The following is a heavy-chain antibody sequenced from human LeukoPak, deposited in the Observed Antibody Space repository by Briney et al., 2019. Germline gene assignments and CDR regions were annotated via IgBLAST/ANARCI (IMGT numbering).Heavy chain of an antibody. CDR1: GFTFSSYW. CDR2: IKEDGSEK. CDR3: ARDFVNRGSGSYYDY. D-gene: IGHD3-10*01. Sequence: GGSLRLSCEVSGFTFSSYWMNWVRQAPGKGLECVANIKEDGSEKNYVDSVKGRFTISRDNAKNSLYLQMNSLRAEDTAVYYCARDFVNRGSGSYYDYWGQRTLVTVSS. V-gene: IGHV3-7*01. J-gene: IGHJ4*02.